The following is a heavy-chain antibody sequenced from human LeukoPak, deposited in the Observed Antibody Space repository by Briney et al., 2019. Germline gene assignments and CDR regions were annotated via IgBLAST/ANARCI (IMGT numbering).Heavy chain of an antibody. Sequence: SETLSLTCTVSGGSISSYYWSWIRQPPGKGLEWIGSIFHSGITYSNPSLKSRVTISVDTSKNQFSLKLSSVTAADTAVYYCARSHFWSGYYGYWGPGRLGTVS. CDR3: ARSHFWSGYYGY. J-gene: IGHJ4*02. V-gene: IGHV4-59*04. CDR1: GGSISSYY. D-gene: IGHD3-3*02. CDR2: IFHSGIT.